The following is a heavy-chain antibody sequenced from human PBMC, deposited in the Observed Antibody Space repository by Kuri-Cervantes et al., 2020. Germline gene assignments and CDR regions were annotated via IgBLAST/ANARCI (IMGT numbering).Heavy chain of an antibody. J-gene: IGHJ4*02. Sequence: GESLKISCAASGFTFSSYGMHWVRQAPGKGLEWVAVIWYDGSNKYYAGSVKGRFTISRDNSKNTLYLQMNSLRAEDTAVYYCARDMVRGVIDYWGQGTLVTVSS. V-gene: IGHV3-33*08. D-gene: IGHD3-10*01. CDR2: IWYDGSNK. CDR3: ARDMVRGVIDY. CDR1: GFTFSSYG.